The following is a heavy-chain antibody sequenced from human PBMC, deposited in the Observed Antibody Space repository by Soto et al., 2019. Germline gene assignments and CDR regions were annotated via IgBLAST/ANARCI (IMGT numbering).Heavy chain of an antibody. Sequence: LRLSCAASGFNFDDYSMHWVRQAPGKGLEWVSLINWDGSNTYYADSVKGRFTISRDNSRNSVYLEMNSLRTEDTALYLCAKVSYQHCGIAGFDSWGKGTLVTVSS. V-gene: IGHV3-43*01. CDR2: INWDGSNT. D-gene: IGHD2-21*01. CDR1: GFNFDDYS. J-gene: IGHJ4*02. CDR3: AKVSYQHCGIAGFDS.